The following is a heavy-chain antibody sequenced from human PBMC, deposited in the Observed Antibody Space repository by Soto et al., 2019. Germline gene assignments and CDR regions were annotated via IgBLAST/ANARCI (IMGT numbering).Heavy chain of an antibody. D-gene: IGHD6-19*01. J-gene: IGHJ4*01. V-gene: IGHV4-39*01. Sequence: QLQLQESGPGLVKPSETLSLTCTVSGGSISSSTYYWGWIRQPPGKGLEWIANIYYSRSTYYNPSPNSRVTSSLNTSKNQFTLQLNSVPAADTAVYSCAGDSSYSSGDWGHGTQVTVSS. CDR1: GGSISSSTYY. CDR2: IYYSRST. CDR3: AGDSSYSSGD.